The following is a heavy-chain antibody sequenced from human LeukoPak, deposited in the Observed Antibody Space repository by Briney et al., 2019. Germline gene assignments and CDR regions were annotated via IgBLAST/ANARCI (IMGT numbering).Heavy chain of an antibody. D-gene: IGHD1-26*01. Sequence: GGCLRLSCAASGFSLKTFWIHWIRQAPGGRLVWVSRISPDVSITTYADSVKGRFAISRENAKHTLYLQMNRLRADASAIYYCVSDSGTRSGGDSWGQGTLVTVSS. J-gene: IGHJ4*02. V-gene: IGHV3-74*01. CDR1: GFSLKTFW. CDR2: ISPDVSIT. CDR3: VSDSGTRSGGDS.